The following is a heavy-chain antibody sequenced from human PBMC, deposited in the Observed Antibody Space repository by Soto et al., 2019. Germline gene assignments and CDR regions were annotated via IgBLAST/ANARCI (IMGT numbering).Heavy chain of an antibody. CDR3: ARYKYWFDP. Sequence: SGTLALTYTVSGCSISSGGYYWCWIRQHPGKGLEWIGYIYYSGSTYYNPSLKSRVTISVDTSKSRFSLKWSSVTAADTAVYFCARYKYWFDPWRQGTLVTVSS. CDR1: GCSISSGGYY. D-gene: IGHD1-20*01. V-gene: IGHV4-31*03. CDR2: IYYSGST. J-gene: IGHJ5*02.